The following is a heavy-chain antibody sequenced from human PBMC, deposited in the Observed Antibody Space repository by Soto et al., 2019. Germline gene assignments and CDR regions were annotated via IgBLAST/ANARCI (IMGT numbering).Heavy chain of an antibody. CDR1: GGTFSSYA. J-gene: IGHJ5*02. D-gene: IGHD2-2*01. Sequence: GASVKVSCKASGGTFSSYAISWVRQAPGQGLEWMGGIIPIFGTANYAQKFQGRVTITADESTSTAYMELSSLRAEDTAVYYCARDSRIVVTNAMGSVGFDPWGQGTLVTVSS. CDR3: ARDSRIVVTNAMGSVGFDP. CDR2: IIPIFGTA. V-gene: IGHV1-69*13.